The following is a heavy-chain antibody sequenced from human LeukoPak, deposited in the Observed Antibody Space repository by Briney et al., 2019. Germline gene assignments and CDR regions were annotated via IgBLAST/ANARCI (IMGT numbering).Heavy chain of an antibody. CDR2: INHSGST. CDR1: GGSFSGYY. CDR3: ARGPIFGVVYNWFDP. Sequence: SETLSLTCAVYGGSFSGYYWSWIRQPPGKGLEWIGEINHSGSTNYNPSLKSRVTISVDTSKNQFSLKLSSVTAADTAVYYCARGPIFGVVYNWFDPWGQGTLVTVSS. J-gene: IGHJ5*02. V-gene: IGHV4-34*01. D-gene: IGHD3-3*01.